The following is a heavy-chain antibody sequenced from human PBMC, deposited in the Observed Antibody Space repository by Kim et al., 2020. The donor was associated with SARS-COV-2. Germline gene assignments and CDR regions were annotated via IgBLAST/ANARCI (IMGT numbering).Heavy chain of an antibody. CDR2: ISWDGTRT. CDR1: GFTFSTSP. J-gene: IGHJ4*02. D-gene: IGHD1-26*01. V-gene: IGHV3-23*01. Sequence: GGSLRLSCVASGFTFSTSPMGWVRQAPGKGLEWVSRISWDGTRTYYSDSMKGRVTTSSDKSKNTLYLHMNSLRVEDTAVYYCAKGVINSGFDYWGQGTQVTGSS. CDR3: AKGVINSGFDY.